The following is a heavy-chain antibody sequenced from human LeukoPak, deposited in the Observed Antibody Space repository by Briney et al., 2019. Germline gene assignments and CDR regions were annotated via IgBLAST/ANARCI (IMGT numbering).Heavy chain of an antibody. CDR3: ASTGTYYYYYMDV. Sequence: SETLSLTCTVSGGSISSYYWSWIRQPPGKGLEWIGYIYTSGSTNYNPSLKSRATISVDTSKNQFSLRLSSVTAADTAVYYCASTGTYYYYYMDVWGKGTTVTVSS. D-gene: IGHD1-14*01. CDR2: IYTSGST. J-gene: IGHJ6*03. V-gene: IGHV4-4*09. CDR1: GGSISSYY.